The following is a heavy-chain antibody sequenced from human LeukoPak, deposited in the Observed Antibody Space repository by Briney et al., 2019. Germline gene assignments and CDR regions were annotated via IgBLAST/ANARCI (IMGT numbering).Heavy chain of an antibody. J-gene: IGHJ4*02. D-gene: IGHD3-3*01. V-gene: IGHV4-39*01. CDR3: ARHVDPYYDAHY. CDR1: GGSINSSGYY. CDR2: IFYNGKT. Sequence: PSETLSLTCTVSGGSINSSGYYWGWIRQPPGKGLEWIGSIFYNGKTYYNPSLKSRVTISIDTSKNQFSLKLSSVTAADTAVYYCARHVDPYYDAHYWGQGTLVTVSS.